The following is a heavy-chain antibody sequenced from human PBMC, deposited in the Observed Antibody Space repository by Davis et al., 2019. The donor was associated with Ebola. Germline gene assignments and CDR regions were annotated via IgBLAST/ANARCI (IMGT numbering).Heavy chain of an antibody. D-gene: IGHD5-12*01. V-gene: IGHV3-9*02. CDR1: GTTSTTNG. CDR3: AKDTHVDIVATIDY. Sequence: GGSLRLSCVVSGTTSTTNGMHWVRQAPGKGLEWVSGISWNSGSIGYADSVKGRFTISRDNAKNSLYLQMNSLRAEDTALYYCAKDTHVDIVATIDYWGQGTLVTVSS. J-gene: IGHJ4*02. CDR2: ISWNSGSI.